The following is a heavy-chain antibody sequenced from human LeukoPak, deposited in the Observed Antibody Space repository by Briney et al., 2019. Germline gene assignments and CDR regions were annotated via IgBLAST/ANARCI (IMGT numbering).Heavy chain of an antibody. CDR3: ASKRRYCSGGSCYYYMGV. CDR2: INHSGST. J-gene: IGHJ6*03. Sequence: SETLSLTCAVYGGSFSGYYWSWIRQPPGKGLEWIGEINHSGSTNYNPSLKSRVTISVDTSKNQFSLRLSSVTAADTAVYYCASKRRYCSGGSCYYYMGVWGKGTTVTISS. D-gene: IGHD2-15*01. CDR1: GGSFSGYY. V-gene: IGHV4-34*01.